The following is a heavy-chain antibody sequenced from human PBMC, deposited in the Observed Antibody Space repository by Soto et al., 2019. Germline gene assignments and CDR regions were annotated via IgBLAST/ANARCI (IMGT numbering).Heavy chain of an antibody. V-gene: IGHV4-34*01. Sequence: PSETLSLTCAVYGGSFSGYYWSWIRQPPGKGLEWIGEINHSGSTNYNPSLKSRVTISVDTSKNQFSLKLSSVTAADTAVYYCARGPLWFGEGGPFDYWGQGTLVTVSS. CDR1: GGSFSGYY. J-gene: IGHJ4*02. CDR2: INHSGST. CDR3: ARGPLWFGEGGPFDY. D-gene: IGHD3-10*01.